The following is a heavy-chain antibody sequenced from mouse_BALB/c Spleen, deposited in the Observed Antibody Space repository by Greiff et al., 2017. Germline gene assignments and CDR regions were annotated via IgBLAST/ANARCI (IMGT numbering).Heavy chain of an antibody. CDR2: INPSTGYT. J-gene: IGHJ2*01. V-gene: IGHV1-7*01. D-gene: IGHD1-1*01. Sequence: QVQLQQSGAELAKPGASVKMSCKASGYTFTSYWMHWVKQRPGQGLEWIGYINPSTGYTEYNQKFKDKATLTADKSSSTAYMQLSSLTSEDSAVYYCARYGITTVVATEDYWGQGTTLTVSS. CDR3: ARYGITTVVATEDY. CDR1: GYTFTSYW.